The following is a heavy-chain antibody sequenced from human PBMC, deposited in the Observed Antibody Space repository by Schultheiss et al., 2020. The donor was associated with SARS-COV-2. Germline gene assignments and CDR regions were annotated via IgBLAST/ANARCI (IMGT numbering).Heavy chain of an antibody. J-gene: IGHJ6*02. CDR2: IYYSGST. Sequence: SETLSLTCTVSGGSISSGGYYWSWIRQHPGKGLEWIGYIYYSGSTYYNPSLKSRVTISVDTSKNQFSLKLSSVTAADTAVYYCARQLGYCSGGSCYTPDYYYGMDVWGQGTTVTVSS. CDR1: GGSISSGGYY. CDR3: ARQLGYCSGGSCYTPDYYYGMDV. V-gene: IGHV4-31*03. D-gene: IGHD2-15*01.